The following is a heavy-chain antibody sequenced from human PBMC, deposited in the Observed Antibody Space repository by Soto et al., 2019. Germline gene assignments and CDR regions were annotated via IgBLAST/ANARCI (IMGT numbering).Heavy chain of an antibody. CDR1: GFMFSSAW. Sequence: EVQVVESGGDLVEPGGSLRLPCVTSGFMFSSAWMSWVRQAPGKGLEWVARIKSKKDGEARDYAAPVNGRFSISRDDSKSTVYLQMNSLRAEDTALYYCVEGWNDFWGQGTLVTVSS. CDR3: VEGWNDF. J-gene: IGHJ4*02. D-gene: IGHD1-1*01. CDR2: IKSKKDGEAR. V-gene: IGHV3-15*01.